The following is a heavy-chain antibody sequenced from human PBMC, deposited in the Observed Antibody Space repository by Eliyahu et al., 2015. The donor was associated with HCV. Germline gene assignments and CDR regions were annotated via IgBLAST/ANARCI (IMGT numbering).Heavy chain of an antibody. CDR2: ISSSSTYI. Sequence: EVQLVELGGGLVKPGGSLRXSCXTXGFTFSTYNMNWVRQAPGKGLGWVSAISSSSTYIYYGDSVKGRFTISRDNAKNSLYLQMNSLRAEDTAVYYCARVLMVRGVIHYHYGMDVWGQGTTVTVSS. CDR1: GFTFSTYN. V-gene: IGHV3-21*01. D-gene: IGHD3-10*01. CDR3: ARVLMVRGVIHYHYGMDV. J-gene: IGHJ6*02.